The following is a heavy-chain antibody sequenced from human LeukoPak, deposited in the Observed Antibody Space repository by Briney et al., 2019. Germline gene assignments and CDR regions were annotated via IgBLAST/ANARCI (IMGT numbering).Heavy chain of an antibody. D-gene: IGHD4-23*01. V-gene: IGHV5-51*01. CDR2: IYPGDSDT. Sequence: GESLKISCQGSGYSFTSYWSGWVGQMPGKGLEWMGIIYPGDSDTRYSPSFQGQVTISADKPISTAYLQWSSLKASDTAMYYCARRNTRLTHDDYWGQGTLVTVSS. J-gene: IGHJ4*02. CDR1: GYSFTSYW. CDR3: ARRNTRLTHDDY.